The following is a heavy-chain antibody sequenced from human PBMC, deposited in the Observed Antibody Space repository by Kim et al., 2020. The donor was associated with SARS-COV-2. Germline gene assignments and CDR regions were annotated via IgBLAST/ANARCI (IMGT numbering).Heavy chain of an antibody. D-gene: IGHD1-1*01. CDR3: ARAYRGGVLQ. J-gene: IGHJ4*02. V-gene: IGHV1-3*01. Sequence: KFQGRVTITRDTSASTAYMELSSLRSEDTAVYYCARAYRGGVLQWGQGTLVTVSS.